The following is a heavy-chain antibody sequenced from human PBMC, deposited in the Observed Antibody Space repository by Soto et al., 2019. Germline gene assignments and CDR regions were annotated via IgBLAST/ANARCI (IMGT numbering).Heavy chain of an antibody. D-gene: IGHD1-26*01. J-gene: IGHJ5*02. CDR3: AKNQGVELVPLATVDWFDP. V-gene: IGHV3-23*01. CDR1: GFIFENFG. CDR2: ISGSGFKK. Sequence: GGSLRLSCAASGFIFENFGMSWVRQAPGKGLEWISSISGSGFKKYYADSVKGRFTISRDNSKCTVYLELNNLSAEDTAVYHCAKNQGVELVPLATVDWFDPWGQGSVVTVSS.